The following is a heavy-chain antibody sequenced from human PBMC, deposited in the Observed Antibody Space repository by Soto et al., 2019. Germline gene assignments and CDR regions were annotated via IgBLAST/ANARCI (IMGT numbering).Heavy chain of an antibody. J-gene: IGHJ6*02. CDR3: ARGLGGRMDD. Sequence: QVQLVQSGAEVKKPGSSVRVSCKASGTIFSSYTISWVRQAPGQGLEWMGRIIPILGETNSAQKFQGRVTLTADNATNKAYMELNSLRLEDTALYYCARGLGGRMDDWGQGTTVTVSS. CDR2: IIPILGET. V-gene: IGHV1-69*08. CDR1: GTIFSSYT. D-gene: IGHD3-16*01.